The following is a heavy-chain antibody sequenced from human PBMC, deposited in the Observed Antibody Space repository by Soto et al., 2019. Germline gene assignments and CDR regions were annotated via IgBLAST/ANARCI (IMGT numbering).Heavy chain of an antibody. J-gene: IGHJ4*02. V-gene: IGHV3-33*01. CDR3: AGDPTKGYCGGDCYWDY. Sequence: QVQLVESGGGVVQPGRSLRLSCAASGFTFSSYGMHWVRQAPGKGLEWVAVIWYDGGNKYYADSVKGRFTISRDNSKNTLYLQMNSLRAEDTAVYYCAGDPTKGYCGGDCYWDYWGQGTLVTVSS. D-gene: IGHD2-21*02. CDR2: IWYDGGNK. CDR1: GFTFSSYG.